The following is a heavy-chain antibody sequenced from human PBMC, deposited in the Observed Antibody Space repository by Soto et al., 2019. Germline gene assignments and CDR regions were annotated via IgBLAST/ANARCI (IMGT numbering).Heavy chain of an antibody. Sequence: QVQLVQSGAEVRESGASVKISCKASRYTFTAYAIHWLRQAPGQSLEWMGWIDTGNHNTKYSQKFQDRDYITADTFANRADMELSSMRFEDTAVYYCASDAKWDPRGVEAQQADYFNLWGPETLVTGSS. CDR2: IDTGNHNT. V-gene: IGHV1-3*04. CDR1: RYTFTAYA. CDR3: ASDAKWDPRGVEAQQADYFNL. J-gene: IGHJ4*02. D-gene: IGHD1-26*01.